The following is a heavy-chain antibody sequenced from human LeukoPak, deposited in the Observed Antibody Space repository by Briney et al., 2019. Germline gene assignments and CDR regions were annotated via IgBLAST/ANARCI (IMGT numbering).Heavy chain of an antibody. CDR2: INHSGST. CDR1: GGSFSGYY. Sequence: SETLSLTCAVSGGSFSGYYWSWIRQSPGKGLEWIGEINHSGSTNYNPSLKSRVTISLDTSKNQFSLKLSSLTAADTAVYFCASLRGYGYYYSMDVWQKGPTVTISS. CDR3: ASLRGYGYYYSMDV. J-gene: IGHJ6*03. D-gene: IGHD3-22*01. V-gene: IGHV4-34*01.